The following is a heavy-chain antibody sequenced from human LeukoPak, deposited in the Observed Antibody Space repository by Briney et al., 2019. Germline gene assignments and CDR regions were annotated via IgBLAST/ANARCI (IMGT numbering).Heavy chain of an antibody. J-gene: IGHJ4*02. CDR2: ISSSSSYI. D-gene: IGHD1-1*01. V-gene: IGHV3-21*01. CDR1: GFTFSSYS. CDR3: ARMRVGTTGTTFDY. Sequence: GGSLRLSCAASGFTFSSYSMNWVRQAPGKGLEWVSSISSSSSYIYYADSVKGRFTISRDNAKNSLYLQMNSLRAEDTAVYYCARMRVGTTGTTFDYWGQGNLVTVSS.